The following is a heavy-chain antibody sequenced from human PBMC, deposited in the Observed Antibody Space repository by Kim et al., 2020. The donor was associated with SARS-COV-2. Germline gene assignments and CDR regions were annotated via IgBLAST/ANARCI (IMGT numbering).Heavy chain of an antibody. J-gene: IGHJ4*02. Sequence: GGSPRLSCAASGFTFSSYGMHWVRQAPGKGLEWVAVIWYDGSNKYYADSVKGRFTISRDNSKNTLYLQMNSLRAEDTAVYYCAKDPGYGSGSYYSPFDYWGQGTLVTVSS. D-gene: IGHD3-10*01. CDR3: AKDPGYGSGSYYSPFDY. CDR1: GFTFSSYG. V-gene: IGHV3-33*06. CDR2: IWYDGSNK.